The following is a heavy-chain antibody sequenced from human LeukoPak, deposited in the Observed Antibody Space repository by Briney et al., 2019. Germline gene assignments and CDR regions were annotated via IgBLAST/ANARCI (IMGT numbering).Heavy chain of an antibody. CDR3: ARVPSCYQVPCEGRFDP. CDR2: MNPISGST. CDR1: GYTFTSYD. Sequence: ASVKVSCKASGYTFTSYDINWVRQTTGQGLEWMGWMNPISGSTGYAQKFQGRVTITMKTSISTAYMELSSLTSEGTAVYYCARVPSCYQVPCEGRFDPWGQGTLVTVSS. D-gene: IGHD2-2*01. V-gene: IGHV1-8*03. J-gene: IGHJ5*02.